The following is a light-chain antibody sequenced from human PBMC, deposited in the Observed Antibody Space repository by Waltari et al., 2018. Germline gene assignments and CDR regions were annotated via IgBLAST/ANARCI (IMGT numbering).Light chain of an antibody. J-gene: IGKJ2*01. CDR2: SAS. CDR3: QQLHTYPYT. Sequence: DIQLTQSPSFLSASVGDRVTITCRASQGISSYLAWYQQEPGKAPKLLISSASTLQRGVPSRFSGSGSGTAFTLTISSLQPEDFAAYYCQQLHTYPYTFGQGTKVEIK. V-gene: IGKV1-9*01. CDR1: QGISSY.